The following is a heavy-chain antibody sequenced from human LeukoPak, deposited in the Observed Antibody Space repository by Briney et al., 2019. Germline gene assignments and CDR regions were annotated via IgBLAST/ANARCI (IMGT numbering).Heavy chain of an antibody. CDR2: IRYDRSNE. Sequence: GGPLRLSCAASRFTFRSYGMHWVRQAPGKGLEWVAFIRYDRSNEFYADSVQGRFIISRDNSKNTLYLQMNSLRPDDTAVYYCAKDRAWEVRGFGDYDYWGQGTLVTVSS. CDR3: AKDRAWEVRGFGDYDY. V-gene: IGHV3-30*02. CDR1: RFTFRSYG. D-gene: IGHD3-10*01. J-gene: IGHJ4*02.